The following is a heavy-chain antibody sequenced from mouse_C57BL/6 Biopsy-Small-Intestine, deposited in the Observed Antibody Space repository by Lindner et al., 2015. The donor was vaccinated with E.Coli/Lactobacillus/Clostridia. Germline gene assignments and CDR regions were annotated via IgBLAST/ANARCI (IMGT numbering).Heavy chain of an antibody. Sequence: VQLQESGAELAKPGASVKMSCKASGYTFTSYWMHWVKQRPGQGLEWIGYINPSSGYTEYNQKFKDKATLTADKSSSTAYMQLSSLTSEDSAVYYCANYYRYDGSAYWGQGTLVTVSA. CDR2: INPSSGYT. CDR1: GYTFTSYW. CDR3: ANYYRYDGSAY. V-gene: IGHV1-7*01. J-gene: IGHJ3*01. D-gene: IGHD2-14*01.